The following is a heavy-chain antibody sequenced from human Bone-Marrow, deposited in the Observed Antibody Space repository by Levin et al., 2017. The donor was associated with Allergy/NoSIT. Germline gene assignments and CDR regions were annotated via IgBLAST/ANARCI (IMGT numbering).Heavy chain of an antibody. J-gene: IGHJ6*02. CDR3: AKDPEYYYDSSGYYSYYYGMDV. CDR1: GFTFSSYA. D-gene: IGHD3-22*01. CDR2: ISGSGGST. Sequence: GGSLRLSCAASGFTFSSYALSWVRQAPGRGLEWVSAISGSGGSTYYAASVKGRFTISRDNLSNTLFLHMNSLRAEDTAVYYCAKDPEYYYDSSGYYSYYYGMDVWGQGTTVTVSS. V-gene: IGHV3-23*01.